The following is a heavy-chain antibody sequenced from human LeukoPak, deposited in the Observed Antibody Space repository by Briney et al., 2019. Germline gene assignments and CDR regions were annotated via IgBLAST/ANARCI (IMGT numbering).Heavy chain of an antibody. CDR2: IKQDGGEK. V-gene: IGHV3-7*01. CDR3: ARPPQRYCSTVSCYSY. D-gene: IGHD2-2*02. CDR1: EFTFSTYW. Sequence: TGGSLRLSCEASEFTFSTYWMSWVRQAPGKGLEWVASIKQDGGEKFYVDSVKGRFTISRDNAKNSLYLQMNNLSAEDTAVYYCARPPQRYCSTVSCYSYWGQGTLVTVSS. J-gene: IGHJ4*02.